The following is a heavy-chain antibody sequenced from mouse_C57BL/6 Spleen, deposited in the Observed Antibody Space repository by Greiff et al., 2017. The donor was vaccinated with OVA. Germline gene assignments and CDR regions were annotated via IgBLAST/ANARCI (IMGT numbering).Heavy chain of an antibody. CDR1: GYTFTSYW. D-gene: IGHD2-4*01. Sequence: QVQLQQSGAELVRPGSSVKLSCKASGYTFTSYWMDWVKQRPGQGLEWIGNIYPSDSETHYNQKFKDKATLTVDKSSSTAYMQLSSLTSEDSAVYYCARGDYDYAHYYAMDYWGQGTSVTVSS. CDR3: ARGDYDYAHYYAMDY. CDR2: IYPSDSET. J-gene: IGHJ4*01. V-gene: IGHV1-61*01.